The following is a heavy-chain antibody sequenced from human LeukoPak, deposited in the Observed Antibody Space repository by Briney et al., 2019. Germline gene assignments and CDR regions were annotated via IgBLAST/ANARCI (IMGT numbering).Heavy chain of an antibody. CDR2: INSDGSST. Sequence: GGSLRLSCAASGFTFSSYWMHWVRQAPGKGLVWVSRINSDGSSTTYADSVRGRFTISRDNAKNTLYLQMNSLRAEDTAVYYCARARRGDYGYFDYWGQGTLVTVSS. CDR3: ARARRGDYGYFDY. V-gene: IGHV3-74*01. J-gene: IGHJ4*02. CDR1: GFTFSSYW. D-gene: IGHD4-17*01.